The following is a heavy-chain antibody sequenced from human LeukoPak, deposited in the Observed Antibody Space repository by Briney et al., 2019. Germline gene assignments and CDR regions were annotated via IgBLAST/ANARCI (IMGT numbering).Heavy chain of an antibody. V-gene: IGHV1-69*05. D-gene: IGHD3-22*01. CDR2: IIPIFGTA. J-gene: IGHJ4*02. Sequence: EASVKDSCMASGGTFSSYAISWVRQAPGQGLEWMGGIIPIFGTANYAQKFQGRVTITTDESTSTAYMELSSLRSEDTAVYYCARTLYYYDSTFLGFDYWGQGTLVTVSS. CDR3: ARTLYYYDSTFLGFDY. CDR1: GGTFSSYA.